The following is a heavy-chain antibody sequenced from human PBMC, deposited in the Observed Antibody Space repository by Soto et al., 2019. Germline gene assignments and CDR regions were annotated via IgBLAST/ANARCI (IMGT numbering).Heavy chain of an antibody. CDR1: GFTVSSNY. D-gene: IGHD7-27*01. CDR3: ARLTGYDAFDI. J-gene: IGHJ3*02. Sequence: GGSLRLSCAASGFTVSSNYISWVRQAPGKGLEWVSVIYSGGSTYYADSVKGRFTTSRDNSKNTLYLQMNSLRAEDTAVYYCARLTGYDAFDIWGQGTMVTVSS. CDR2: IYSGGST. V-gene: IGHV3-53*01.